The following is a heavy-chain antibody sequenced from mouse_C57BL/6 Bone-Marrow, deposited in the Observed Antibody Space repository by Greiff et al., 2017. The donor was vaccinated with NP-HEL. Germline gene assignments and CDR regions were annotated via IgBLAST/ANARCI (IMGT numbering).Heavy chain of an antibody. CDR3: ARLSTTVVASNYFDY. D-gene: IGHD1-1*01. CDR1: GFNIKDYY. V-gene: IGHV14-2*01. J-gene: IGHJ2*01. CDR2: IDPEDGET. Sequence: VQLQQSGAELVKPGASVKLSCTASGFNIKDYYMHWVKQRTEQGLEWIGRIDPEDGETKYAPKFQVKATITADTSSNTAYLQLSSLTSEDTAVYYCARLSTTVVASNYFDYWGQGTTLTVSS.